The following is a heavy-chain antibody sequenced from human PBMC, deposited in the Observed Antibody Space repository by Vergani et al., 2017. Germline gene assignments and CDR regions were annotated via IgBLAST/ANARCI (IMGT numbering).Heavy chain of an antibody. CDR3: VRWSSYYDFWSGYYRSNYFDF. V-gene: IGHV3-21*01. Sequence: VQLVESGGGVVQPGRSLRLSCAASGFTFSSYSMNWVRQAPGKGLEWVSYISSSSSYIYYADSVKGRFTIYRDNAKNSLYLQMNSLRAEDTAVDYCVRWSSYYDFWSGYYRSNYFDFWGQGTLVTVSS. D-gene: IGHD3-3*01. J-gene: IGHJ4*02. CDR2: ISSSSSYI. CDR1: GFTFSSYS.